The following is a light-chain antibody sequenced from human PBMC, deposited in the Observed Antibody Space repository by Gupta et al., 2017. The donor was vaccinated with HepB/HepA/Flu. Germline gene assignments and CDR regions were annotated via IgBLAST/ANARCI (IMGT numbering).Light chain of an antibody. CDR1: QSVSRY. J-gene: IGKJ4*01. CDR3: RQRSDWPGT. V-gene: IGKV3-11*01. Sequence: EIVLTQSPATLSLSPGERATLSCRASQSVSRYLVWYQQKPGQAPRLLIYDASNRATGIPARFSGSGSGTDFTLTISSLEPEDFVVYYCRQRSDWPGTFGGGTKVEIK. CDR2: DAS.